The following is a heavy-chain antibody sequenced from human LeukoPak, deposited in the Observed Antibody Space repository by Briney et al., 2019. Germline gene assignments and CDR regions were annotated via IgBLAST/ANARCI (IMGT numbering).Heavy chain of an antibody. J-gene: IGHJ5*02. CDR3: ARGVHVRTYDSNHNRFYP. CDR2: INPSGGST. V-gene: IGHV1-46*01. Sequence: GASVKVSCKASGYTFTSYYIHWVRQAPGQGLEWMGLINPSGGSTTYAQKFQGRVTMTRDTSTSTVYLELSSLRSEDTAVYYCARGVHVRTYDSNHNRFYPWGQGTLVTVSS. D-gene: IGHD3-22*01. CDR1: GYTFTSYY.